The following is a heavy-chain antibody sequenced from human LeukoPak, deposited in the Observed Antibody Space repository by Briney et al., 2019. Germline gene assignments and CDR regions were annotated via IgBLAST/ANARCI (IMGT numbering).Heavy chain of an antibody. V-gene: IGHV1-8*01. CDR3: ARVDTYSDFWSGYEGRGY. CDR1: GYTFTSYD. J-gene: IGHJ4*02. Sequence: ASVKVSCKASGYTFTSYDINWVRQATGQGLEWMGWMNPNSGNTGYAQKFQGRVTMTRNTSISTASMELSSLRSDDTAVYYCARVDTYSDFWSGYEGRGYWGQGTLVTVSS. D-gene: IGHD3-3*01. CDR2: MNPNSGNT.